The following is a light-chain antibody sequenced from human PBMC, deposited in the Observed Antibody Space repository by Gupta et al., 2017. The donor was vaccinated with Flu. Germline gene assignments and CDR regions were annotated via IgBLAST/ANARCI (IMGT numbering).Light chain of an antibody. CDR2: GNN. Sequence: VTISCTGSSSNIGSNNVNWYQQNPGTAPNLLIYGNNKRPSGVPDRVSGSKSGTSASVAITGLQAEEEADYYCEAWDDSLNGHCVFGRGTKLTGL. CDR1: SSNIGSNN. J-gene: IGLJ3*02. V-gene: IGLV1-44*01. CDR3: EAWDDSLNGHCV.